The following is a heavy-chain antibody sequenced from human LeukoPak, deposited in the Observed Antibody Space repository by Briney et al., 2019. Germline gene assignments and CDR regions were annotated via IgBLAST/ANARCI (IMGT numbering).Heavy chain of an antibody. J-gene: IGHJ6*02. D-gene: IGHD4-23*01. Sequence: GGSLRLSCAASGFTFSSYAMSWVRQAPGKGLEWVSAFSGSGGSTYYADSVKGRFTISRDNSKNTLYLQMNSLRAEDTAVYYCANSVRGYYYYGMDAWGQGTTVTVSS. CDR3: ANSVRGYYYYGMDA. V-gene: IGHV3-23*01. CDR1: GFTFSSYA. CDR2: FSGSGGST.